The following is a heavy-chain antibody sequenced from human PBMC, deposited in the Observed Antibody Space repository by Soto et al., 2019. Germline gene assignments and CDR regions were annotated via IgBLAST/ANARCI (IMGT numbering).Heavy chain of an antibody. CDR1: GYTFTGYY. V-gene: IGHV1-2*02. D-gene: IGHD1-1*01. CDR2: INPNSGGT. CDR3: ARETVGSDAFDI. J-gene: IGHJ3*02. Sequence: QVQLVQSGAEVKKPGASVKVSCKASGYTFTGYYMHWVRQAPGQGLEWMGWINPNSGGTNYAQKFQGGVTMTRDTPISTAYMDLSRLRSDDTAVYYCARETVGSDAFDIWGQGTMVTVSS.